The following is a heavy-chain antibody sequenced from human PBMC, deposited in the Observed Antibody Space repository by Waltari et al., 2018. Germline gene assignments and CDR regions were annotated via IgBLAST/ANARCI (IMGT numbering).Heavy chain of an antibody. Sequence: EVQLVESGGGLVKPGGSLRLSCAASGFTFITAWMSWVRQAPGKGLGWVGLVKSKADGGTAGYAAPVKGRFTISRDDSSNTLYLQMTSLKTEETAVYYCATDLPNVGAGEFDYWGQGTLVTVSS. V-gene: IGHV3-15*01. D-gene: IGHD6-19*01. J-gene: IGHJ4*02. CDR1: GFTFITAW. CDR3: ATDLPNVGAGEFDY. CDR2: VKSKADGGTA.